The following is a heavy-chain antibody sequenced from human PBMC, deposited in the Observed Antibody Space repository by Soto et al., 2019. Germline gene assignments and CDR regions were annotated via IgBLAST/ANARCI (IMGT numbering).Heavy chain of an antibody. D-gene: IGHD2-15*01. V-gene: IGHV1-18*01. CDR1: GYTFSDYA. J-gene: IGHJ2*01. CDR3: VRCYCRVGSCCACWHFDL. CDR2: ISASTRNT. Sequence: QVQLVQSGGEVKKPGASVKVSCQASGYTFSDYAISWVRQAPGQGLEWMGWISASTRNTDQAQNFQGRVIMTLDTSTNTAYMELRSLRSDDTAVYYCVRCYCRVGSCCACWHFDLWGRGTLVTVSS.